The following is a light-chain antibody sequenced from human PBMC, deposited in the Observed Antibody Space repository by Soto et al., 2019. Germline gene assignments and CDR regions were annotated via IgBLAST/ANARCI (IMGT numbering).Light chain of an antibody. J-gene: IGKJ2*01. Sequence: IQLTQSPSSLSASVGDRVTVTCRASRGISTDLAWYQQKPGKAPRLQIYAASTLQSGVPSRFSGSGSGTDFTLTISSLQPEDFATYYCQQVNFYPTFGQGTKLEIK. CDR1: RGISTD. V-gene: IGKV1-9*01. CDR3: QQVNFYPT. CDR2: AAS.